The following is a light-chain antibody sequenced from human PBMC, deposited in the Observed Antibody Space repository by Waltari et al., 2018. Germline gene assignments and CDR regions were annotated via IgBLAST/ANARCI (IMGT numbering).Light chain of an antibody. CDR2: DVS. CDR3: SSNAGYSTWV. CDR1: SSDVGGYDA. J-gene: IGLJ3*02. V-gene: IGLV2-11*01. Sequence: QSALTQPRSVSGPPGQSVTISCTGTSSDVGGYDAVSWYRQHQGKAPELIIYDVSKRPSGVPDRFSGSKSGNTASLTISGLQADDEADYYCSSNAGYSTWVFGGGTKVTVL.